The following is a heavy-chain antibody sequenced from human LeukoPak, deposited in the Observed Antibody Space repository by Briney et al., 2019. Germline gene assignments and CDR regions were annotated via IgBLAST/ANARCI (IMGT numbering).Heavy chain of an antibody. D-gene: IGHD3-16*01. CDR1: GGSISSGGYY. Sequence: SETLSLTCTVSGGSISSGGYYWSWIRQHPGKGLEWIGYIYYNGSTYYNPSLKSRVTISVDTSKNQFSLKLSSVTAADTAVYYCAREGGITHYFDYWGQGTLVTVSS. J-gene: IGHJ4*02. CDR3: AREGGITHYFDY. CDR2: IYYNGST. V-gene: IGHV4-31*03.